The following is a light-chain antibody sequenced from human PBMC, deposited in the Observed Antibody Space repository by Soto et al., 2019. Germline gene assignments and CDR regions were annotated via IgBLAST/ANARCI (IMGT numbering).Light chain of an antibody. V-gene: IGKV1-39*01. CDR1: QSISTY. CDR3: QQSYTIPLT. CDR2: TTS. Sequence: DIQMTQSPSSLSASVGDRVTITCRTSQSISTYLNWYQQKPGRAPKLLIYTTSSLQSGAPSRFSGSGSGTDFTLTISSLQPEDFGTYYCQQSYTIPLTFGGGTKVEIK. J-gene: IGKJ4*01.